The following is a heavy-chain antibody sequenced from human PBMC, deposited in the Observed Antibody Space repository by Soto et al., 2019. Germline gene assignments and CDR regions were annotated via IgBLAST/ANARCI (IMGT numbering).Heavy chain of an antibody. Sequence: PSETLSLTCSIYSGSCSGYDWSWIRQPPGKGLEWIGEISQSGNTNYSPSLKSRVSISIDTSKKQFSLNLASVSAADTAVYYCARAPKVSGSSQTRPDFWGQGTMVTVSS. J-gene: IGHJ4*02. CDR3: ARAPKVSGSSQTRPDF. CDR2: ISQSGNT. V-gene: IGHV4-34*01. CDR1: SGSCSGYD. D-gene: IGHD6-6*01.